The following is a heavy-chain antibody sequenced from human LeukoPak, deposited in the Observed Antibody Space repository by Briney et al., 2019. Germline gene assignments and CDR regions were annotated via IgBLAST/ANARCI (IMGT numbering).Heavy chain of an antibody. V-gene: IGHV3-23*01. D-gene: IGHD6-13*01. Sequence: GGSLRLSCAASGFTFSSYAMSWVRQAPGKGLEWVSAISGSGGSTYYADSVKGRFTISRDNSKNTLYLQMNSLRAEDTPVYYCARGTSSSSWYWFEPWGQGTLVTVSS. CDR1: GFTFSSYA. CDR3: ARGTSSSSWYWFEP. J-gene: IGHJ5*02. CDR2: ISGSGGST.